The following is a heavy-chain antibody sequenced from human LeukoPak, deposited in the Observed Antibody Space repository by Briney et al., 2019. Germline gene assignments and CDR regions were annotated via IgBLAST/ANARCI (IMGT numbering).Heavy chain of an antibody. CDR1: GGSISSYY. V-gene: IGHV4-59*01. Sequence: SETLSLTCTVSGGSISSYYWSWIRQPPGKGLEWIGYIYDSGSTNSTPSLKRRVTISLDTSKNQFSLKLSSVTAADTAVYFCARDWEFSNSSGSPLGYWGQGTLVTVSS. CDR3: ARDWEFSNSSGSPLGY. CDR2: IYDSGST. D-gene: IGHD3-22*01. J-gene: IGHJ4*02.